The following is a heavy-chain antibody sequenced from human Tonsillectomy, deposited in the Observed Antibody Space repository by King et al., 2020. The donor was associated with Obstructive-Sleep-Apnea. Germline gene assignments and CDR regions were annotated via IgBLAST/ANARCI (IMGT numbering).Heavy chain of an antibody. Sequence: DVQLVQSGGGLVKPGGSLRLSCAASGFTFNNAWMNWVRQAPGKGLEWVGLIKSKTDVGTTDYAAPVKGRFTVSRDDSENTLYLQMNSLKSEDAAVYFCTTSIYSSGWYEGKARKRGFDYWGQGTLVTVSS. V-gene: IGHV3-15*01. CDR1: GFTFNNAW. D-gene: IGHD6-19*01. CDR2: IKSKTDVGTT. CDR3: TTSIYSSGWYEGKARKRGFDY. J-gene: IGHJ4*02.